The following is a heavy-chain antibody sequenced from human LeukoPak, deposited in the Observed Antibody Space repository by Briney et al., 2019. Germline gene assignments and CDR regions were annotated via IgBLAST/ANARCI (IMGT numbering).Heavy chain of an antibody. V-gene: IGHV3-9*01. D-gene: IGHD5-18*01. CDR1: GFTFDGYA. CDR2: ISWNSGSI. CDR3: AKGPGTSIVTPFDY. Sequence: GGSLRLSCAASGFTFDGYAMHWVRQAPGKGLEWVSGISWNSGSIDYADSVKGRFTISRDNAKNSLYLQMNSLRAEDTALYYCAKGPGTSIVTPFDYWGQGTLVTVSS. J-gene: IGHJ4*02.